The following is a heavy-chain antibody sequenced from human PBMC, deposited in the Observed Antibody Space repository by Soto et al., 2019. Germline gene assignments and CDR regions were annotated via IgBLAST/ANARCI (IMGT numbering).Heavy chain of an antibody. CDR2: IYWAADN. D-gene: IGHD1-7*01. CDR3: AHSRVELYFHY. Sequence: QITLKESGPTLVKPTQTLTLTCTFSGFSLSTSGVGVGWMRQPPGKALEWLALIYWAADNRYSPSLKSRATNTNEASENQVVLTMTHLDPLDTATYYCAHSRVELYFHYWCQGTPVTVSS. CDR1: GFSLSTSGVG. V-gene: IGHV2-5*02. J-gene: IGHJ4*02.